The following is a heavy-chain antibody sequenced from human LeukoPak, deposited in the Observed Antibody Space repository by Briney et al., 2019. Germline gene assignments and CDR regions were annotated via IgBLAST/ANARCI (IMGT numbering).Heavy chain of an antibody. CDR1: GFTFSDYY. CDR2: ISSSDNTI. Sequence: GGSLRLSCAASGFTFSDYYMTWIRQAPGKGLEWISYISSSDNTIYYADSVKGRFTISRDNAKNSLYPQMNSLRAEDTAVYYCARDRAYYYDSSGYFFWGQGTLVTVSS. J-gene: IGHJ4*02. V-gene: IGHV3-11*01. CDR3: ARDRAYYYDSSGYFF. D-gene: IGHD3-22*01.